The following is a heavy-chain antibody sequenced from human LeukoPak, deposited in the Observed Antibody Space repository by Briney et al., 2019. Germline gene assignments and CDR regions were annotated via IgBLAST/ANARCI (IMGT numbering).Heavy chain of an antibody. J-gene: IGHJ4*02. CDR2: INHSGST. CDR3: ARGGENVVVTAGGIDY. Sequence: SETLSLTCAVYGGSFSGYYWSWIRQPPGKGLEWIGEINHSGSTNYNPSLKSRVTISVDTSKNQFTLKLSSVTAADTAVYYCARGGENVVVTAGGIDYWGQGTLVTVSS. CDR1: GGSFSGYY. D-gene: IGHD2-21*02. V-gene: IGHV4-34*01.